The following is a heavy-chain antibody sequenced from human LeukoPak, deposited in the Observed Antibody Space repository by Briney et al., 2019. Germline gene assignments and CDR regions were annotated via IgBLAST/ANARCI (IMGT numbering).Heavy chain of an antibody. CDR3: ARELTWGVNCSRTGCPTDY. D-gene: IGHD2-2*01. V-gene: IGHV1-2*02. CDR1: GYTFTGYY. J-gene: IGHJ4*02. CDR2: INPNSDGT. Sequence: ASVKVSCKASGYTFTGYYMHWVRQAPGQGLEWMAWINPNSDGTNYAQKFQGRVTMTRDTSISTAYMELSRLRSDDTTVYYCARELTWGVNCSRTGCPTDYWGQGTLGTVSS.